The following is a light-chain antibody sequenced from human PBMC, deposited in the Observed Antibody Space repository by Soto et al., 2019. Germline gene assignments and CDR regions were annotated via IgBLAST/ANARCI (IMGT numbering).Light chain of an antibody. J-gene: IGKJ5*01. CDR2: AAY. CDR3: QQSYSTPSIT. Sequence: DIQMTQSPSTLSGSVGDTVTITCRASQSISSWLAWYQQKPGKAPKLLIYAAYSLQSGVPSRFSGGGSGTDFTPTISSLQPEDFATYYCQQSYSTPSITCGQGTRLEIK. CDR1: QSISSW. V-gene: IGKV1-39*01.